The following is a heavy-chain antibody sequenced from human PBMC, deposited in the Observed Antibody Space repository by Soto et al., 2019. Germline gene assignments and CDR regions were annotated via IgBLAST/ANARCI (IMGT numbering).Heavy chain of an antibody. D-gene: IGHD1-1*01. CDR1: GDSISSADYY. CDR3: ARDLWVEPELYYYGMDV. J-gene: IGHJ6*02. CDR2: ILYRGTT. Sequence: QVQLQESCPVLARPSQSLTLTCTVAGDSISSADYYWSWIRQTPGQGLEWVGHILYRGTTNYNPSRKSRLTISVDTSKNHFSLGLTSVTAADTAVYYCARDLWVEPELYYYGMDVWGQGTTVTVSS. V-gene: IGHV4-30-4*01.